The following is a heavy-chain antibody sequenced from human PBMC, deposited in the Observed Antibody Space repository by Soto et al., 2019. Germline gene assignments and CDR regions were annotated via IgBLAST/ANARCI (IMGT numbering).Heavy chain of an antibody. J-gene: IGHJ4*02. Sequence: AVKVSCKASGGTFSSYAISGVRQAPGQGLEWMGGIIPIFGTANYAQKFQGRVTITADESTSTAYMELSSLRSEDTAVYYCARDSSGYWGYFDYWGQGTLVTVSS. CDR2: IIPIFGTA. V-gene: IGHV1-69*13. CDR3: ARDSSGYWGYFDY. CDR1: GGTFSSYA. D-gene: IGHD3-22*01.